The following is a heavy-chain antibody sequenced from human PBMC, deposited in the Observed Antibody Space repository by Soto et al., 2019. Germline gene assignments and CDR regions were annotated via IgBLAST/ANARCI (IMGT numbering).Heavy chain of an antibody. D-gene: IGHD6-13*01. CDR2: ISGYNGNT. V-gene: IGHV1-18*01. CDR3: ARGGSSWSAEYYQH. J-gene: IGHJ1*01. CDR1: GYTFSNYG. Sequence: QVQLVQSGAEVKKPGASVKVSCKASGYTFSNYGISWVRQAPGQGPEWMGWISGYNGNTNYAQTLQGRVTMTTDTSTSTAYMELRSLRYDDTAVYYCARGGSSWSAEYYQHLGQGTLVIVSS.